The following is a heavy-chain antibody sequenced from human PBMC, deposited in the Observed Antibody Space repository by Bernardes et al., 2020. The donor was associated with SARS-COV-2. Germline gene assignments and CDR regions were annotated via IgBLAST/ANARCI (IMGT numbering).Heavy chain of an antibody. J-gene: IGHJ4*02. Sequence: GGSLRLSCAASGLTFDDYAMHWVRQAPGKGLEWVSNINWNSNNMGYADSVKGRFTISRDNAKNSLYLQMNSLRAEDTAFYYCAKDHFSYSSGSIDYWGQGTLVTVSS. V-gene: IGHV3-9*01. CDR2: INWNSNNM. CDR1: GLTFDDYA. CDR3: AKDHFSYSSGSIDY. D-gene: IGHD3-22*01.